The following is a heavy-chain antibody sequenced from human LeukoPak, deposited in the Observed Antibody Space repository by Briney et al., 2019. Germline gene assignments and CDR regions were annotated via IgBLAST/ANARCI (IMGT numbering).Heavy chain of an antibody. D-gene: IGHD3-10*01. V-gene: IGHV3-21*01. J-gene: IGHJ6*02. CDR2: ISSSSSYI. CDR3: ARDSAYGMDV. Sequence: GGSLRLSCAASGFTFSGHSMNWVRQAPGKGLEWVSSISSSSSYIYYADSVKGRFTISRDNAKNSLYLQMNSLRAEDTAVYYCARDSAYGMDVWGQGTTVTVSS. CDR1: GFTFSGHS.